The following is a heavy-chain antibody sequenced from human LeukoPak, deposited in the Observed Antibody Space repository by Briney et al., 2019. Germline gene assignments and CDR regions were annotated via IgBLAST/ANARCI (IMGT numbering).Heavy chain of an antibody. CDR2: ISSSSSYI. CDR1: GFTFGSYS. CDR3: ARDFRQDNWFDP. V-gene: IGHV3-21*01. J-gene: IGHJ5*02. Sequence: GGSLRLSCAASGFTFGSYSMNWVPQAPGKGLECVSSISSSSSYIYYADSVKGRFTISRDNAKNSLYLQMNSLRAEDTAVYYCARDFRQDNWFDPWGQGTLVTVSS.